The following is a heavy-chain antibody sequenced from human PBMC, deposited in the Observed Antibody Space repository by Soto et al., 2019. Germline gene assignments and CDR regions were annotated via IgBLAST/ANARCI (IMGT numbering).Heavy chain of an antibody. J-gene: IGHJ6*02. Sequence: EVQLLESGGGLVQPGGSLRLSCAASGFSLSSYAMSWVRQAPGKGLEWVSAISGSGGSTYYADSVKGRFTISRDNSKNTLYLQMNSLRADDTAVYYCAKDQGATGEYGMDVWGQGTTVTVSS. V-gene: IGHV3-23*01. CDR3: AKDQGATGEYGMDV. CDR1: GFSLSSYA. D-gene: IGHD1-26*01. CDR2: ISGSGGST.